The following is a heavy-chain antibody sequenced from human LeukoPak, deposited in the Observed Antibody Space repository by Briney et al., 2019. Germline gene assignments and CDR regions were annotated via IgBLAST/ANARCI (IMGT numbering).Heavy chain of an antibody. V-gene: IGHV3-21*01. CDR1: GFTFSSYS. CDR3: ARGYSSSWYVDY. D-gene: IGHD6-13*01. J-gene: IGHJ4*02. CDR2: ISSSSSYI. Sequence: GGSLRLSCAASGFTFSSYSMNWVRQAPGKGLEWVSSISSSSSYIYYADSVKGRFTISRDNAKNSLYLQVNSLRAEDTAVYYCARGYSSSWYVDYWGQGTLVTISS.